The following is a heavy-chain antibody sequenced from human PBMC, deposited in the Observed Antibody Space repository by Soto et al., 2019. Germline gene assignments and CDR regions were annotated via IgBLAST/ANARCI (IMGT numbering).Heavy chain of an antibody. Sequence: SETLSLTCAVSGGSISSTNWWTWVRQPPGKGLEWIGEIYHSGSPTYSPSLRGRATISVDKSNNQFSLKLRSVTAADTAIYYCARGNSFGSGIGYSDHWGQGAQVTVSS. D-gene: IGHD3-10*01. J-gene: IGHJ4*02. V-gene: IGHV4-4*02. CDR2: IYHSGSP. CDR1: GGSISSTNW. CDR3: ARGNSFGSGIGYSDH.